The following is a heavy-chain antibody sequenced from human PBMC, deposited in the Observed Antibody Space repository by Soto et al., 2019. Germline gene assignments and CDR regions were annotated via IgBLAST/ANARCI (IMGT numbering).Heavy chain of an antibody. Sequence: SETLSLTCAVYGVSFSDYYWSWIRQPPGKGLEWIGEINHSGSTNYNPSLKSRVTILVDTSKNQFSLKLNSVTAADTAVYYCAGFFGYKYGRVDPWGQGTLVTVS. D-gene: IGHD5-18*01. CDR2: INHSGST. J-gene: IGHJ5*02. CDR3: AGFFGYKYGRVDP. V-gene: IGHV4-34*01. CDR1: GVSFSDYY.